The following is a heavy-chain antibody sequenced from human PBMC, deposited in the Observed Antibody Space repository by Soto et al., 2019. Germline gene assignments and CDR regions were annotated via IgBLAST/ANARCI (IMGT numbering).Heavy chain of an antibody. D-gene: IGHD1-26*01. CDR2: INHSGST. V-gene: IGHV4-34*01. CDR3: ARGIGSGSYYLLPNKNYGMDV. J-gene: IGHJ6*02. Sequence: QVQLQQWGAGLLKPSETLSLTCAVYGGSFSGYYWSWIRQPPGKGLEWIGEINHSGSTNYNPSLKSRVTISVETSKNQFSLELSSVTAADTDVYYWARGIGSGSYYLLPNKNYGMDVWGQGTTVTVSS. CDR1: GGSFSGYY.